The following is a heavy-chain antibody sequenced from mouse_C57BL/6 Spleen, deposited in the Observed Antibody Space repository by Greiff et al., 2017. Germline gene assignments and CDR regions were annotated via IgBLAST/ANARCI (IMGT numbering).Heavy chain of an antibody. CDR2: IDPSDSYT. Sequence: QVQLQQPGAELVRPGTSVKLSCKASGYTFTSYWMHWVKQRPGQGLEWIGVIDPSDSYTNYIQKFKGKATLTVDTSSSTAYMQLSSLTSEDSAVYYCAHSLSVARRDYWGQGTTLTVSS. V-gene: IGHV1-59*01. J-gene: IGHJ2*01. CDR1: GYTFTSYW. CDR3: AHSLSVARRDY. D-gene: IGHD1-1*01.